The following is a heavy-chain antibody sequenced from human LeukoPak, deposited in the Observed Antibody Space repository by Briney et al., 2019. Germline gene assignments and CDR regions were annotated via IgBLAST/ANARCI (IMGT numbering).Heavy chain of an antibody. CDR3: ARAGPYYDFWSGEDYYYYLDV. V-gene: IGHV1-18*01. CDR1: GYTFTSYG. D-gene: IGHD3-3*01. Sequence: ASVKVSCKASGYTFTSYGISWVRQAPGQGLEWMGWISAYNGNTNYAQKLQGRVTMTTDTSTSTAYMEMRSLRSDDTAVYYCARAGPYYDFWSGEDYYYYLDVWGKGTTVTVSS. CDR2: ISAYNGNT. J-gene: IGHJ6*03.